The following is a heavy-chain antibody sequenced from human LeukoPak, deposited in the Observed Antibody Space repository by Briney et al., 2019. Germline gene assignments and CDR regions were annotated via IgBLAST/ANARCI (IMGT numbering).Heavy chain of an antibody. CDR1: GYRFTNYW. D-gene: IGHD3-10*01. CDR3: ARCSSQGSGRYCLCLY. Sequence: GESLQIPSQGSGYRFTNYWIAWVRQMPGKGLEWMGIIYPGDSDTRYSPSFQGQVTISAVKSITTAYLQWSSLKASDTAMYYCARCSSQGSGRYCLCLYWGQGTLVTVSS. J-gene: IGHJ4*02. CDR2: IYPGDSDT. V-gene: IGHV5-51*01.